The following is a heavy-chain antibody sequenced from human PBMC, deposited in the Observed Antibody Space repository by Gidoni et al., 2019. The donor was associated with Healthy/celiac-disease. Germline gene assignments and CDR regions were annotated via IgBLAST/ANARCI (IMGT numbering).Heavy chain of an antibody. J-gene: IGHJ4*02. D-gene: IGHD3-3*01. V-gene: IGHV3-21*01. CDR3: ARDFGVGATGSPFDY. CDR2: MSSSSSYI. Sequence: EVQLVESGGGLVKPGGSLRLACAASGFTSSSYSMNWVRQAPGKGLEWVSSMSSSSSYIYYADSVKGRFTISRDNAKNSLYLQMNSLRAEDTAVYYCARDFGVGATGSPFDYWGQGTRSPSPQ. CDR1: GFTSSSYS.